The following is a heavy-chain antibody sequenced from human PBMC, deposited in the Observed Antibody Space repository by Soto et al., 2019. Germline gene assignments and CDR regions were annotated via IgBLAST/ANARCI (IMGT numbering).Heavy chain of an antibody. CDR2: IYYSGST. CDR1: GGSISSGGYY. D-gene: IGHD3-16*01. V-gene: IGHV4-31*03. Sequence: QVQLQESGPGLVKPSQTLSLTCTVSGGSISSGGYYWSWIRQHPGKGLEWIGYIYYSGSTYYNPSRKSRVTISVDTSKNPFSLRLSSVSAADPAVYYCARVGGINWFDPWGQGTLVTVSS. CDR3: ARVGGINWFDP. J-gene: IGHJ5*02.